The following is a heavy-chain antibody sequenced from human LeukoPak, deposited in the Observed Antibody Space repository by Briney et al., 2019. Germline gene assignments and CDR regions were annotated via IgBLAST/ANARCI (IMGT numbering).Heavy chain of an antibody. D-gene: IGHD3-10*01. J-gene: IGHJ4*02. Sequence: PSETLSLTCTISVGPISSYYWRWIRQPRGKGLGWIGYIYYSQSTNYNPSRQSRVTISEDTSKNQFSLKLSDVTAADPALVYGARVFSIPMVRGVIIGHFDSWGQGTLVTVSS. CDR2: IYYSQST. CDR3: ARVFSIPMVRGVIIGHFDS. CDR1: VGPISSYY. V-gene: IGHV4-59*13.